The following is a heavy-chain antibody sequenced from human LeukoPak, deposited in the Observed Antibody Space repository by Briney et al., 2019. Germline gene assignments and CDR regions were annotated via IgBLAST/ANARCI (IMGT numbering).Heavy chain of an antibody. CDR1: GFTFGTSA. D-gene: IGHD4-17*01. Sequence: GASVKVSCKASGFTFGTSAVQWVRQARGQHLEWIGWIVVGSVNTNYAEKFQERVTITRDLSTSTAYMELSSLRSEDTAVYFCAATLTVTTGSAYFGMDAWGQGTTVTVSS. CDR3: AATLTVTTGSAYFGMDA. V-gene: IGHV1-58*01. J-gene: IGHJ6*02. CDR2: IVVGSVNT.